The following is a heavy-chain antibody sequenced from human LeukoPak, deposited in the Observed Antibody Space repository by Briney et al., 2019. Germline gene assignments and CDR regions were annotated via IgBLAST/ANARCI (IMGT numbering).Heavy chain of an antibody. CDR2: INEDGSEK. CDR1: GFIFSNYI. V-gene: IGHV3-7*01. D-gene: IGHD6-13*01. Sequence: PGGSLRLSCAASGFIFSNYIMTWVRQAPGKGLEWVANINEDGSEKFYVDSVKGRFTIYRDNAKKSVYLQMNSLIAEDTALYYCARDQGAAGDYWGQGTLVTVSS. J-gene: IGHJ4*02. CDR3: ARDQGAAGDY.